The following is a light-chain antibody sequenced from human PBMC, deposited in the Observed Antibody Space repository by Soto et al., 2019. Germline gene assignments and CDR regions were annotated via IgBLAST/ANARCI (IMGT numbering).Light chain of an antibody. J-gene: IGKJ1*01. CDR3: QQRGT. CDR1: QSVSSY. CDR2: DAS. V-gene: IGKV3-11*01. Sequence: EIVSTQSPATLSLSPGERATLSCRASQSVSSYLAWYQQKPGQAPRLLIYDASNRATGIPARFSGSGSGTDFTLTISSLEPEDFAVYYCQQRGTFGQGTKV.